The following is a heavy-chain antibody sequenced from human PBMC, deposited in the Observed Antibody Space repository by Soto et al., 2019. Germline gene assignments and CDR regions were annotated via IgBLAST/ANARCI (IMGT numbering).Heavy chain of an antibody. CDR1: GGSISSSNW. CDR2: IYHSGST. J-gene: IGHJ6*02. V-gene: IGHV4-4*02. Sequence: PSETLSLTCAVSGGSISSSNWWSWVRQPPGKGLEWIGEIYHSGSTNYNPSLKSRVTISVDKSKNQFSLKLSSETAADTAVYYCARDRKIAAGGGYYYYYGMDVWGQGTTVTVSS. D-gene: IGHD6-13*01. CDR3: ARDRKIAAGGGYYYYYGMDV.